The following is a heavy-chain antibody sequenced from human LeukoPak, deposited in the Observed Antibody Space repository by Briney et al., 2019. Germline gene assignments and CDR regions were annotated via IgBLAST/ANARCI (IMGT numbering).Heavy chain of an antibody. V-gene: IGHV6-1*01. D-gene: IGHD6-19*01. CDR3: ARAPGQWLAYFDY. J-gene: IGHJ4*02. Sequence: SQTLSLTCAISGDSVSSNSAASNWIRPSPSRGLEGLGRTYYRSKWYNDYAVSVKSRITINPDTSKNQFSLQLNSVPPEDTAVYYCARAPGQWLAYFDYWGQGTLVTVSS. CDR1: GDSVSSNSAA. CDR2: TYYRSKWYN.